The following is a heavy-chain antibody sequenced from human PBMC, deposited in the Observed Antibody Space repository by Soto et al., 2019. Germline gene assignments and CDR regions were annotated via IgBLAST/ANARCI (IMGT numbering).Heavy chain of an antibody. CDR3: ASNPPHCSSTSCYTINWFDP. CDR1: VGTFSSYT. J-gene: IGHJ5*02. D-gene: IGHD2-2*02. CDR2: IIPILGIA. V-gene: IGHV1-69*02. Sequence: QVQLVQSGAEVKKPGSSVKVSCKASVGTFSSYTISWVRQAPGQGLEWMGRIIPILGIANYAQKFQGRVTITADKSTSTAYMELSSLRSEDTAVYYCASNPPHCSSTSCYTINWFDPWGQGTLVTVSS.